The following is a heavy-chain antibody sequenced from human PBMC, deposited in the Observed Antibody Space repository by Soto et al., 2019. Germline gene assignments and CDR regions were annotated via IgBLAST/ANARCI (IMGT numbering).Heavy chain of an antibody. V-gene: IGHV4-34*01. D-gene: IGHD3-3*01. CDR2: INHSGST. CDR1: GGSFSGYY. Sequence: SETLSLTCAVYGGSFSGYYWSWIRQPPGKGLEWIGEINHSGSTNYNPSLKSRVTISVDTSKNQFSLKLSSVTAADTAVYYCARGSLYYDFWSGYHHANWFDPWGQGTLVTVSS. J-gene: IGHJ5*02. CDR3: ARGSLYYDFWSGYHHANWFDP.